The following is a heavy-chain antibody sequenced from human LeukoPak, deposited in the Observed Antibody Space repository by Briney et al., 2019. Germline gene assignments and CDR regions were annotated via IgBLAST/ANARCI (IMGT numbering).Heavy chain of an antibody. J-gene: IGHJ4*02. CDR3: ARVGITLEAGTYDF. Sequence: TGGSLRLSCAASGFTFSSYWMSWVRQAPGKGLEWVANIKQDGSEKYYVDSVKGRFTISRDNAQNSLYLQMNSLRAEDTAVYYCARVGITLEAGTYDFWGQGTLVTVSS. CDR1: GFTFSSYW. CDR2: IKQDGSEK. D-gene: IGHD6-13*01. V-gene: IGHV3-7*03.